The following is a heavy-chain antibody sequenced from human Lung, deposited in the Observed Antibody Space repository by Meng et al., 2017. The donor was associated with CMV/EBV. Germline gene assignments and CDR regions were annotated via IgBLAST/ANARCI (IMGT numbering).Heavy chain of an antibody. V-gene: IGHV1-69*05. Sequence: SXXVSXKASGGTXSTYDISWVRQAPGQGLEWMGGIIPIVGTANYAQKFQGRVTITTDESTSTAYMELSSLKSDDTTVYYCARAPGGGAGSYPGYYYYSGRDVWXQGTXVTVSS. CDR1: GGTXSTYD. CDR2: IIPIVGTA. J-gene: IGHJ6*02. CDR3: ARAPGGGAGSYPGYYYYSGRDV. D-gene: IGHD3-10*01.